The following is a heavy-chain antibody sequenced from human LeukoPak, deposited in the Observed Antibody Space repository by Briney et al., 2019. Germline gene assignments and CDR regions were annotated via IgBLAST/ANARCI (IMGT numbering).Heavy chain of an antibody. CDR2: IKYDGSEK. CDR3: ARDQGGLGY. V-gene: IGHV3-7*01. J-gene: IGHJ4*02. D-gene: IGHD3-16*01. CDR1: GFTFSVSW. Sequence: GGSLRLSCAASGFTFSVSWMSWVRQAPGKGLEWVANIKYDGSEKYYVDSVKGRFTISRDNAKNSLYLQMNSLRAEDTAVYYCARDQGGLGYWGQGTLVTVSS.